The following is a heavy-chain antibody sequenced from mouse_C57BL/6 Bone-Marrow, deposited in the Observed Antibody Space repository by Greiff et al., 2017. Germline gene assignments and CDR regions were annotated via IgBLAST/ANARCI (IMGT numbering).Heavy chain of an antibody. Sequence: VMLVESGPGLVQPSQSLSITCTVSGFSLTSHGVHWVRQPPGKGLEWLGVIWSGGSTDYNAAFISRLSISKDNSKSQVFFKMNSLQADDTAIYYCARGLGAMDYWGQGTSVTVSS. CDR3: ARGLGAMDY. CDR1: GFSLTSHG. CDR2: IWSGGST. D-gene: IGHD4-1*01. J-gene: IGHJ4*01. V-gene: IGHV2-4*02.